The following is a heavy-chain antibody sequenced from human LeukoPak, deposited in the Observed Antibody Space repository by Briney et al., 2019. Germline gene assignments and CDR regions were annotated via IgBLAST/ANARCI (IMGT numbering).Heavy chain of an antibody. D-gene: IGHD3-22*01. CDR2: ISGGGDTT. CDR3: ARARDSSGEEFDY. J-gene: IGHJ4*02. V-gene: IGHV3-23*01. Sequence: GGSLRFSCAASDFSFITYAMSWVRQAPGKGLEWVSTISGGGDTTYYADSVKGRFTISRDNSKNTLYLQMNSLRAEDTAVYYCARARDSSGEEFDYWGQGTLVTVSS. CDR1: DFSFITYA.